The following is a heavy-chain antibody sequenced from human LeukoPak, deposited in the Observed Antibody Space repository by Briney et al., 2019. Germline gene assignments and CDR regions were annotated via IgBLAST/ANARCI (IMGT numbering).Heavy chain of an antibody. CDR1: GGSISSHY. V-gene: IGHV4-59*11. CDR3: GRDALVGYFSYYYMDV. CDR2: ISNSGST. J-gene: IGHJ6*03. D-gene: IGHD2-15*01. Sequence: SETLSLTCTVSGGSISSHYWTWLRQSPVKGLEWIGDISNSGSTSYNPSLKSRVTISIDTSKNQFSLKLSSVTAADTAVYYCGRDALVGYFSYYYMDVWGKGTTVTVSS.